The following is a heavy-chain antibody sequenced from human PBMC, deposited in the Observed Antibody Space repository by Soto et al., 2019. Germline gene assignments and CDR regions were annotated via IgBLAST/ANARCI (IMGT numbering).Heavy chain of an antibody. Sequence: GGSLRLSCAASGFTFSNAWMSWVRQAPGKGLEWVGRIKSKTDGGTTDYAAPVKGRFTISRDDSKNTLYLQMNSLKTEDTAVYYCTTDPYYYDSSGYYYYGMDVWGQGTTVTVSS. CDR3: TTDPYYYDSSGYYYYGMDV. CDR1: GFTFSNAW. CDR2: IKSKTDGGTT. D-gene: IGHD3-22*01. J-gene: IGHJ6*02. V-gene: IGHV3-15*01.